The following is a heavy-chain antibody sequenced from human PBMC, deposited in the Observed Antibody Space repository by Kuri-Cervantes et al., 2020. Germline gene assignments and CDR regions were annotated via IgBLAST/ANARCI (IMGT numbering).Heavy chain of an antibody. V-gene: IGHV3-30-3*01. J-gene: IGHJ4*02. CDR2: ISYDGSNK. Sequence: GESLKISCAASGFTFSSYAMHWARQAPGKGLEWVAVISYDGSNKYYADSVKGRFTISRDNSKNTLYLQMNSLRAEDTAVYYCARDHGGIAVAGHLGYWGQGTLVTVSS. CDR3: ARDHGGIAVAGHLGY. CDR1: GFTFSSYA. D-gene: IGHD6-19*01.